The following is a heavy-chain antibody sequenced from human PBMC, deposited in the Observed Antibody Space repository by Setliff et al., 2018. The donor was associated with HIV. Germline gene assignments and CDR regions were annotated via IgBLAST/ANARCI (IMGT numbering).Heavy chain of an antibody. V-gene: IGHV1-8*02. Sequence: ASVKVSCKASGYTFSSYDINWVRQASGQGLEWMGWMNPKSGNTGYAQKFQGRVAMTRNTSISTAYMELRSLKSGDTAVYYCARGRNSSGLTDYWGQGTLVTVSS. CDR1: GYTFSSYD. CDR3: ARGRNSSGLTDY. CDR2: MNPKSGNT. D-gene: IGHD6-19*01. J-gene: IGHJ4*02.